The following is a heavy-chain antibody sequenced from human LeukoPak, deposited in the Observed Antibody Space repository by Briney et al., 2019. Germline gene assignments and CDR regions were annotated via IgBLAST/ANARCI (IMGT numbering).Heavy chain of an antibody. Sequence: ASVKVSCKASGYTFTNYGISWVRQAPGQGLEWMGWISAYNGNTNYAQKFQGRVTMTTDTSTSTGYMKLRSLRSDDTAVHYCARRGYYYDSSGYYYNDYWGQGTLVTVSS. D-gene: IGHD3-22*01. CDR3: ARRGYYYDSSGYYYNDY. V-gene: IGHV1-18*01. CDR1: GYTFTNYG. J-gene: IGHJ4*02. CDR2: ISAYNGNT.